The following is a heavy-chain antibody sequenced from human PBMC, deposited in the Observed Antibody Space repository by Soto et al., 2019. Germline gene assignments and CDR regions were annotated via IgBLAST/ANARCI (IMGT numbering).Heavy chain of an antibody. CDR1: GFSFSAYW. Sequence: GGSLRLSCEASGFSFSAYWMSWVRQAPGKGLEWVANIKQDGSEQYYVDSVKGRFTISRNNAKNSLYLQMNSLRAEDTAVFYCARDFDVWGRGTLVTAPQ. CDR2: IKQDGSEQ. J-gene: IGHJ2*01. CDR3: ARDFDV. V-gene: IGHV3-7*01.